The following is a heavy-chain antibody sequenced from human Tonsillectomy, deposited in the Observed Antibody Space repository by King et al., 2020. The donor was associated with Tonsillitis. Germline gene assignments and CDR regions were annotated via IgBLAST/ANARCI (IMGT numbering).Heavy chain of an antibody. D-gene: IGHD1-26*01. CDR3: ARYVSGSFDY. CDR1: GGSISSSDHF. V-gene: IGHV4-39*01. J-gene: IGHJ4*02. Sequence: QLQESGPGVVKPSETLSLTCTVSGGSISSSDHFWAWIRQPPGKGLEWIGYVYYSGTIFYIPSLKSRTTISGGTSENRFSLKLSSVTAADTAVYFCARYVSGSFDYWGQGPWSPSRQ. CDR2: VYYSGTI.